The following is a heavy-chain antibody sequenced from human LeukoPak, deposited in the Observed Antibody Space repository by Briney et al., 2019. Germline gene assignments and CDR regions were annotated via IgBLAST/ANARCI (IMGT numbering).Heavy chain of an antibody. Sequence: GGSLRLSCAASGFTFSNYGMHWVRQAPGKGLEWVAFIRYDGTNKYYADSVKGRFTISRDNSKNTLYLQMNSLRAEDTAVYYCAKAGEYYGGNSATYFDYWGQGTLVTVSS. CDR1: GFTFSNYG. J-gene: IGHJ4*02. D-gene: IGHD4-23*01. CDR3: AKAGEYYGGNSATYFDY. CDR2: IRYDGTNK. V-gene: IGHV3-30*02.